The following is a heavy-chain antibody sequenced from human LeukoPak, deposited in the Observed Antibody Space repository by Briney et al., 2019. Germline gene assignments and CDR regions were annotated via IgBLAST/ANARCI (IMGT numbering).Heavy chain of an antibody. CDR2: ISSGSIHI. Sequence: GGSLRLSCAGSGFTFSHYSMNWVRQAPGKGLEWVSSISSGSIHIYYADSVQGRFTISKDNAKSSLYLQMNGLRAEDTAIYYCATTPGGDTTGYYPWYFDLWGRGTLVTVSS. D-gene: IGHD3-22*01. CDR3: ATTPGGDTTGYYPWYFDL. J-gene: IGHJ2*01. CDR1: GFTFSHYS. V-gene: IGHV3-21*01.